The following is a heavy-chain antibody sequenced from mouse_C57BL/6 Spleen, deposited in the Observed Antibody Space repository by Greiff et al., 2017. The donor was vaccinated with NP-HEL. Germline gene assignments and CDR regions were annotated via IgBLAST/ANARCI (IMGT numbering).Heavy chain of an antibody. CDR3: ARNYGYDYAMDY. CDR2: IDPSDSET. J-gene: IGHJ4*01. V-gene: IGHV1-52*01. CDR1: GYTFTSYW. D-gene: IGHD2-2*01. Sequence: QVQLKQPGAELVRPGSSVKLSCKASGYTFTSYWMHWVKPRPIQGLEWIGNIDPSDSETHYNQKFKDKATLTVDKSSSTAYMQLSSLTSEDSAVYYCARNYGYDYAMDYWGQGTSVTVSS.